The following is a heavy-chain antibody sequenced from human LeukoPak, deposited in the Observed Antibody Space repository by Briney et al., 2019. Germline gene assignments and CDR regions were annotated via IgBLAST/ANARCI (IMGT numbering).Heavy chain of an antibody. V-gene: IGHV3-21*01. Sequence: GGSLRLSCAASEFTFSSYSMNWVRQAPGKGLEWVSSISSTSSNIYYADSVKGRFTVSRDNAKNSLYLQMNRLRAEDTAVYYCARVGYHDFWSGSNYFDYWGQGTLVTASS. J-gene: IGHJ4*02. D-gene: IGHD3-3*01. CDR3: ARVGYHDFWSGSNYFDY. CDR1: EFTFSSYS. CDR2: ISSTSSNI.